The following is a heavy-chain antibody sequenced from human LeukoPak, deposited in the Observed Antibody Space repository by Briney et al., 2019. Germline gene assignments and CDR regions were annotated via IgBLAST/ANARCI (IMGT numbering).Heavy chain of an antibody. Sequence: ASVKVSCKASGYTFSNYGIIWVRQAPGQGLEWMGWISAYNGNTNSAQKFQGRVTMTTDTSTSTAYMELRSLTSDDTAVYYCARSLLVVPDASGEHDAFDMWGQGTMVTVSS. CDR1: GYTFSNYG. D-gene: IGHD2-8*02. J-gene: IGHJ3*02. CDR2: ISAYNGNT. V-gene: IGHV1-18*01. CDR3: ARSLLVVPDASGEHDAFDM.